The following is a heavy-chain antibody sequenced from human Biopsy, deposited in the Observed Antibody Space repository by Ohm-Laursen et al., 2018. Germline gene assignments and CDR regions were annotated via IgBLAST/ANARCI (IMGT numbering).Heavy chain of an antibody. CDR2: ISYNERT. Sequence: PSDTLSLTCRVSGASVKTSGYFWAWIRQRPGKGLEWIGYISYNERTHYNPSLTSRLAISFDTSNNRISLQLGSVSVADTAVYYCVREPKTGTAEAWYFDLWGRGSPVTVPS. J-gene: IGHJ2*01. D-gene: IGHD3-9*01. CDR3: VREPKTGTAEAWYFDL. V-gene: IGHV4-31*03. CDR1: GASVKTSGYF.